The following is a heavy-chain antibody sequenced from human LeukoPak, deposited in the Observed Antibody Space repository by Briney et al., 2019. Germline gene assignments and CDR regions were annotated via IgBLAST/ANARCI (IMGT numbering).Heavy chain of an antibody. Sequence: TLSLTCTVSGGSISSGGYYWSWIRQHPGKGLEWIGYIYYSGSTYYNPSLKSRVTISIDTSKNQFSLKLSSVTAADTAVYYCARVFVSMVRGAFDYWGQGTLVTVSS. D-gene: IGHD3-10*01. J-gene: IGHJ4*02. CDR1: GGSISSGGYY. V-gene: IGHV4-31*03. CDR2: IYYSGST. CDR3: ARVFVSMVRGAFDY.